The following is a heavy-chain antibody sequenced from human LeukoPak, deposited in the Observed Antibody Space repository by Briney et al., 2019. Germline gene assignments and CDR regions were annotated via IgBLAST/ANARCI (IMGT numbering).Heavy chain of an antibody. V-gene: IGHV4-59*01. CDR1: GGSISSYY. D-gene: IGHD6-13*01. CDR3: AAGKGGDNWFDP. J-gene: IGHJ5*02. Sequence: SETLSLTCTVSGGSISSYYWSWIRQPPGKGLEWIGYIYYSGSTNYNPSLKSRVTISVDTSKNQFSLKLSSVTAADTAVYYAAAGKGGDNWFDPWGQGTLVTVSS. CDR2: IYYSGST.